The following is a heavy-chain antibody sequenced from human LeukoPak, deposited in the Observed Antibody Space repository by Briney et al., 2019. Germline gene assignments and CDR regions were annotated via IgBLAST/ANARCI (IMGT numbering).Heavy chain of an antibody. D-gene: IGHD3-10*01. CDR2: IFGNGDTT. J-gene: IGHJ4*02. V-gene: IGHV3-23*01. CDR3: AKRNTMVRGAPCFDY. Sequence: GGSLRLSCAASGFSFSSYAMNWVRQAPGKGLEWVSIIFGNGDTTYYADSVKGRFTVSRDNSKDTLYLQMNDLRPDDTAIYYCAKRNTMVRGAPCFDYWGQGLLVTVSS. CDR1: GFSFSSYA.